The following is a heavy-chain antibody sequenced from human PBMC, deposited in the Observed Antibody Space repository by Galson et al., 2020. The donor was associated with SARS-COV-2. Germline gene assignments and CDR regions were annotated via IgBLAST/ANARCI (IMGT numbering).Heavy chain of an antibody. V-gene: IGHV3-30*18. CDR1: GFSFNNYG. CDR3: AKVGGPFIFGSYYYMDV. Sequence: GGSLRLSCAASGFSFNNYGMHWVRQAPGKGLEWVAVISYEGSKKYYADSVKGRFTISKDNSKNTVYLQMNSLETEDTAVYYCAKVGGPFIFGSYYYMDVWGKGTTVTVSS. CDR2: ISYEGSKK. J-gene: IGHJ6*03. D-gene: IGHD3-3*02.